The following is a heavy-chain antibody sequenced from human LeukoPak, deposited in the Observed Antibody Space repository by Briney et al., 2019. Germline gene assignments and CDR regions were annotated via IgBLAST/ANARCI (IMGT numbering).Heavy chain of an antibody. CDR3: ARRVEQPYYFDY. J-gene: IGHJ4*02. D-gene: IGHD6-13*01. Sequence: SETLSLTCAVSGYSISSGYYWGWIRQPPGKGLEWIGSIYHSGSTYYNPSLKSRVTISVDTSKNQFSLKLSSVTAADTAVYYCARRVEQPYYFDYWGQGTLVTVSS. CDR2: IYHSGST. V-gene: IGHV4-38-2*01. CDR1: GYSISSGYY.